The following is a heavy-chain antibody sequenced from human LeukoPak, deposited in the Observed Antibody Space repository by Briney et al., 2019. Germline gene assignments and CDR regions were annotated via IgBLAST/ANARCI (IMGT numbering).Heavy chain of an antibody. Sequence: GGSLRLSCEASEFTLKDYWMHWVRQGPGKGLVWVSRINSDGSSASYADSVKGRFTISRDNAKNTLYLQMNSLRAEDTAVYYCAKDESSGWFDWGQGTLVTVSS. CDR1: EFTLKDYW. J-gene: IGHJ4*02. CDR3: AKDESSGWFD. V-gene: IGHV3-74*01. CDR2: INSDGSSA. D-gene: IGHD6-19*01.